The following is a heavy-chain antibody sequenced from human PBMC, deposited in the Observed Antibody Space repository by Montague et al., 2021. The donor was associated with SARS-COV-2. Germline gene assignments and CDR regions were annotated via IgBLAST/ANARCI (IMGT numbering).Heavy chain of an antibody. J-gene: IGHJ4*02. V-gene: IGHV4-59*04. CDR2: IYHNGKT. Sequence: SETLSLTCTVSGGSISSYYWSWIRQPPGKALEWIGSIYHNGKTYYNPSLERRALLSIDTSKNQFSLRLSSVIASDTAVYYCAVELNYFFDYWGQGFLVSVSS. D-gene: IGHD1-7*01. CDR3: AVELNYFFDY. CDR1: GGSISSYY.